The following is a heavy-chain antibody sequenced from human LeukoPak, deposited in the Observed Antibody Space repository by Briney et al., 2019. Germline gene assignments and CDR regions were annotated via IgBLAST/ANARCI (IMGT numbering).Heavy chain of an antibody. CDR1: GGSFSGYY. V-gene: IGHV4-34*01. CDR3: ARIGYCSGGSCYIYYYYYMDV. D-gene: IGHD2-15*01. Sequence: SETLSLTCAVYGGSFSGYYWSWIRQPPGKGLEWIGEINHSGSTNYNPSLESRVTISVDTSKNQFSLKLSSVTAADTAVYYCARIGYCSGGSCYIYYYYYMDVWGKGTTVAVSS. CDR2: INHSGST. J-gene: IGHJ6*03.